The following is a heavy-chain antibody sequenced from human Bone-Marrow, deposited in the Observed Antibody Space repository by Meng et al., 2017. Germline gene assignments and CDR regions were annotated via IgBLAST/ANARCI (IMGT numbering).Heavy chain of an antibody. CDR1: GYTFPDYW. CDR3: ARDEDISAAGKLFGDY. V-gene: IGHV1-2*06. J-gene: IGHJ4*02. D-gene: IGHD6-13*01. Sequence: QGQLVQSGAEVKKPGASVKVPCKASGYTFPDYWLQWVRRAPGQGLEWMGRINPKSGDTHYAQRFQGRVTMTGDTSISTAYMELSGLRSDDTAMYYCARDEDISAAGKLFGDYWGQGTLVTVSS. CDR2: INPKSGDT.